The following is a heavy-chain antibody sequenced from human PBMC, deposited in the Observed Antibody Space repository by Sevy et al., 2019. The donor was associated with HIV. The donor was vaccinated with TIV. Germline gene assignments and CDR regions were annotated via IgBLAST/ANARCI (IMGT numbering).Heavy chain of an antibody. V-gene: IGHV1-24*01. CDR3: ATEGAVACTFFY. Sequence: ASVKVSCKVSGYTLTELSMHWVRQAPGKGLEWMGGFDPEDGETIYAQKFQGRVTMTEDTSTDTAYMELSSLRSEDTAMYYCATEGAVACTFFYWGQGTLVTVSS. CDR1: GYTLTELS. CDR2: FDPEDGET. D-gene: IGHD6-19*01. J-gene: IGHJ4*02.